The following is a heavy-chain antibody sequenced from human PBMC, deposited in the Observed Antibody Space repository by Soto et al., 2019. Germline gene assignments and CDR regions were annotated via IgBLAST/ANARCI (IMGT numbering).Heavy chain of an antibody. CDR2: ISSNGGST. V-gene: IGHV3-64D*08. CDR1: GFTFSSYA. J-gene: IGHJ3*02. Sequence: PGGSLRLSCSASGFTFSSYAMHWVRQAPGKGLEYVSAISSNGGSTYYADSVKGRFTISRDNSKNTLYLQMSSLRAEDTAVYYCVKGPLRGYSGYRPPDKDAFYIWGQGTMVTVSS. D-gene: IGHD5-12*01. CDR3: VKGPLRGYSGYRPPDKDAFYI.